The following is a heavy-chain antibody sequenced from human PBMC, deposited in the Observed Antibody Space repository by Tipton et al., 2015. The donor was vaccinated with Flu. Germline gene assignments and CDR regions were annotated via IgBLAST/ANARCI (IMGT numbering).Heavy chain of an antibody. Sequence: QLVQSGAEAKQPGESLKITCEGFGDSFSTYWIAWVRQRPGKGLEWMGIIYPDDSDTKYSPSFQGQVTISADKSTNTAFLQWSSLKASDTATYYCVRQNCAGDCYPDYWGQGTLVIVSS. CDR3: VRQNCAGDCYPDY. CDR1: GDSFSTYW. CDR2: IYPDDSDT. V-gene: IGHV5-51*01. J-gene: IGHJ4*02. D-gene: IGHD2-21*02.